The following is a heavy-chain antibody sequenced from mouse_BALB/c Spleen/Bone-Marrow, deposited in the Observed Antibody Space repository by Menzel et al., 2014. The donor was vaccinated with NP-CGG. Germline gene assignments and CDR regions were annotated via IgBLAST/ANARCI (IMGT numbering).Heavy chain of an antibody. CDR2: ILPGSGSN. CDR1: GYTFSSYW. Sequence: VQGVESGAELMKPGASVKISCKATGYTFSSYWIEWVKQRPGHGLEWIGEILPGSGSNKYNEKFKGKATFTADTSSNTAYMQLSSLTSEDSAVYYCATARATSYYGMDYWGQGTSVTVPS. V-gene: IGHV1-9*01. J-gene: IGHJ4*01. D-gene: IGHD3-1*01. CDR3: ATARATSYYGMDY.